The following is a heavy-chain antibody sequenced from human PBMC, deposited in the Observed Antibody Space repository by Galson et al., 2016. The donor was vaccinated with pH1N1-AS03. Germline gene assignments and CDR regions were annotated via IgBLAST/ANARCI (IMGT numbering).Heavy chain of an antibody. CDR3: ARSHPAFDSSGYYYDY. V-gene: IGHV1-2*02. D-gene: IGHD3-22*01. CDR1: GYTFTGYY. CDR2: INPNSGGT. J-gene: IGHJ4*02. Sequence: SVKVSCKASGYTFTGYYMHWVRQAPGQGLEWMGWINPNSGGTNYAQKFQGRVTMTRDTSLSTAYMELSRLRSGDTAVYYCARSHPAFDSSGYYYDYWGQGTLLTVSS.